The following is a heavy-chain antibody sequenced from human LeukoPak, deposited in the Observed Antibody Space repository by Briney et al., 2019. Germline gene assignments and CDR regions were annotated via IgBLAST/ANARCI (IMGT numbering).Heavy chain of an antibody. V-gene: IGHV4-34*01. CDR3: ARGGDCTNGVCSPFDY. CDR2: INHSGST. J-gene: IGHJ4*02. CDR1: GGSFTGYY. D-gene: IGHD2-8*01. Sequence: SETLSLTCAVSGGSFTGYYWSWIRQPPGKGLEWIGEINHSGSTNYNPSLKSRVTISVDTSKNQFSLKLSSVTAADTAVYYCARGGDCTNGVCSPFDYWGQGTLVTVSS.